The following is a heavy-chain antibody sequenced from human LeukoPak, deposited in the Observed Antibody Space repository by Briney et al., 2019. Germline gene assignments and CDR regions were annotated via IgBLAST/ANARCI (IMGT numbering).Heavy chain of an antibody. D-gene: IGHD1-26*01. Sequence: GGSLRLSCAASGFTFSSYSMNSVRQTPGKGMEWDSSISSSSSYIYYANSVKGRFTISRDNAKNSLYLQMNSLRAEDTAVYYCARDIVGATRAWAFDIWGQGTMVTVSS. CDR1: GFTFSSYS. CDR2: ISSSSSYI. V-gene: IGHV3-21*01. J-gene: IGHJ3*02. CDR3: ARDIVGATRAWAFDI.